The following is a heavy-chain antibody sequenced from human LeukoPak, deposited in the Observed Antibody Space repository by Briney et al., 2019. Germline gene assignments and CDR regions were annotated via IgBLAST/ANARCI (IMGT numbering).Heavy chain of an antibody. V-gene: IGHV4-59*12. CDR3: ARGFQDGLDP. D-gene: IGHD2-21*01. CDR1: GGSISSYY. CDR2: IYYSGST. J-gene: IGHJ5*02. Sequence: SETLSLTRTVSGGSISSYYWSWIRQPPGKGLEWIGYIYYSGSTNYNPSLKSRVTISVDTSKNQFSLKLSSVTAADTAVYYCARGFQDGLDPWGQGTLVTVSS.